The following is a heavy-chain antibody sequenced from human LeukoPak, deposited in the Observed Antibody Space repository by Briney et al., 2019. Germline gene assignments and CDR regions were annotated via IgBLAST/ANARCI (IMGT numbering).Heavy chain of an antibody. CDR2: ISSSSSYI. V-gene: IGHV3-21*01. Sequence: GGSLRLSCAASGFTFSSYSMNWVRQAPGKGLEWVSSISSSSSYIYYADSVKGRFTISRDNAKNSLYLQMNSLRAEVTAVYYCARVGIAVAGTKGFDYWGQGTLVTVSS. D-gene: IGHD6-19*01. CDR1: GFTFSSYS. J-gene: IGHJ4*02. CDR3: ARVGIAVAGTKGFDY.